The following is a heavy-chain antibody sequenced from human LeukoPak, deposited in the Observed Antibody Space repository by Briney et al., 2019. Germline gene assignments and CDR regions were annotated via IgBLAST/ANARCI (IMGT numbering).Heavy chain of an antibody. V-gene: IGHV3-21*01. J-gene: IGHJ6*04. D-gene: IGHD4-17*01. Sequence: GGSLTLSCPASGFTFSSYSMNWVGQAPGKGLEWVSSISSSSSYIYYADSVKGRFTISRDNAKNSLYLQMNSLRAEDTAVYYCARTTVTTKGAMDVWGKGTTVTVSS. CDR2: ISSSSSYI. CDR1: GFTFSSYS. CDR3: ARTTVTTKGAMDV.